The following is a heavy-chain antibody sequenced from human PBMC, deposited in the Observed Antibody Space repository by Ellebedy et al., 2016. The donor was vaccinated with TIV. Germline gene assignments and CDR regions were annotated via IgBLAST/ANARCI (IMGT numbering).Heavy chain of an antibody. J-gene: IGHJ4*02. V-gene: IGHV3-30-3*01. Sequence: GESLKISCVASGFTFDSYAMHWVRQAPGKGLEWVAVISHDGSSQYYADSVKGRFTVSRDNSMTTVYLEMNSLRAEDTALYYFARDLDKSSGWYGGAAYWGQGTLVTVSS. D-gene: IGHD6-19*01. CDR2: ISHDGSSQ. CDR3: ARDLDKSSGWYGGAAY. CDR1: GFTFDSYA.